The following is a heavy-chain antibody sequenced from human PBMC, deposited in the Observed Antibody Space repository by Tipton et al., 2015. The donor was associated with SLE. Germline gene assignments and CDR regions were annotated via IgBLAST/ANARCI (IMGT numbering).Heavy chain of an antibody. CDR3: ARRGALAAAGVYYYYGMDV. CDR1: GGSISSSSYY. V-gene: IGHV4-61*01. J-gene: IGHJ6*02. Sequence: LVKPTQTLSLTCTVSGGSISSSSYYWSWIRQPPGKGLEWIGYIYYSGSTDYNPSLKSRVTISVDTSKNQFSLKLNSVTAADTAVYYCARRGALAAAGVYYYYGMDVWGQGTTVTVSS. CDR2: IYYSGST. D-gene: IGHD6-13*01.